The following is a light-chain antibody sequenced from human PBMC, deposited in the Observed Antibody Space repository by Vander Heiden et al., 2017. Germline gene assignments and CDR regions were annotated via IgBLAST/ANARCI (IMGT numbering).Light chain of an antibody. J-gene: IGKJ1*01. CDR1: QSISSN. V-gene: IGKV3-15*01. Sequence: EIVMTQSPATLSVSPGERATLSCRASQSISSNLAWYQQKPGQAPRLLIYGASTRATGIPARFSGSGYGTEFTLTISSLQSEDFAVYYCQRYNNRPPVTFGQGTKVEIK. CDR3: QRYNNRPPVT. CDR2: GAS.